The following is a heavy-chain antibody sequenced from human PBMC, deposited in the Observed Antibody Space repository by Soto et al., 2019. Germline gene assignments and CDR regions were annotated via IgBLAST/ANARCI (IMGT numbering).Heavy chain of an antibody. CDR3: ARDSPSDYYGSGGDY. Sequence: QVQLVQSGAEVKKPGASVKVSCKASGYTFTSYGISWVRQAPGQGLEWMGWISAYKGNTNYAQKPQGRVNMAPYTSTSKAYMELTSLRCADTAVYYCARDSPSDYYGSGGDYWGQGTLVTVSS. J-gene: IGHJ4*02. D-gene: IGHD3-10*01. CDR1: GYTFTSYG. CDR2: ISAYKGNT. V-gene: IGHV1-18*04.